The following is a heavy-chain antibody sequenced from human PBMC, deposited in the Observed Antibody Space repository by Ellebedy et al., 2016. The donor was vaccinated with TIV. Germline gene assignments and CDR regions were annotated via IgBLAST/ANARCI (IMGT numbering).Heavy chain of an antibody. CDR1: GGSISSYYW. D-gene: IGHD3-10*01. J-gene: IGHJ4*02. CDR3: AHSHIKGGARDYYGSGSYYY. Sequence: TLSLXCTVSGGSISSYYWSWIRQPPGKALEWLALIYWDDDKRYSPSLKSRLTITKDTSKNQVVLTMTNMDPVDTATYYCAHSHIKGGARDYYGSGSYYYWGQGTLVTVSS. V-gene: IGHV2-5*08. CDR2: IYWDDDK.